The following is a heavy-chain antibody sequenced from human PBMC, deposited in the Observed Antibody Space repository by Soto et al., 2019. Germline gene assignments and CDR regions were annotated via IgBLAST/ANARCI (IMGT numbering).Heavy chain of an antibody. Sequence: GGSLRLSCTASGFSFGDYAMSWVRQAPGKGLEWVGFIRSKAYGGTTEYAASVKGRFTISRDDSKSIAYLQMNSLKTEDTAVYYCTRVALLGNSILGVPLPLSGYYSYGMDVWGQGTTVTVSS. D-gene: IGHD3-3*01. J-gene: IGHJ6*02. CDR2: IRSKAYGGTT. CDR1: GFSFGDYA. CDR3: TRVALLGNSILGVPLPLSGYYSYGMDV. V-gene: IGHV3-49*04.